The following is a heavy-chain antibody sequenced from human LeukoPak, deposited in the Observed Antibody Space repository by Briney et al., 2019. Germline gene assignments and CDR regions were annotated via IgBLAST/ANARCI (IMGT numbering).Heavy chain of an antibody. Sequence: PSETLSLTCIISGDSTNTYFWSWIRQPPGKGLEWIGYIYYTGTTNYNPSLKSRVTISVDTSKNQFSLKVSSVTAADTGVYYCASKSTDHGELRFDYWGQGTLVTVSS. D-gene: IGHD4-17*01. J-gene: IGHJ4*02. CDR3: ASKSTDHGELRFDY. CDR2: IYYTGTT. V-gene: IGHV4-59*01. CDR1: GDSTNTYF.